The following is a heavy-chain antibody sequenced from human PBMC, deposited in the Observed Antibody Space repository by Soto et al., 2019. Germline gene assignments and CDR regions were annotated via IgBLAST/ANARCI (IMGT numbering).Heavy chain of an antibody. V-gene: IGHV1-69*06. J-gene: IGHJ5*02. Sequence: SVKVSCKASGGTFSSYAISWVRQAPGQGLEWMGGIIPIFGTANYAQKFQGRVTITADKSKSRAYMELSSLRSEDTAVYYCARIGFSHKWFDPWGQRMLFPVS. D-gene: IGHD3-3*01. CDR3: ARIGFSHKWFDP. CDR2: IIPIFGTA. CDR1: GGTFSSYA.